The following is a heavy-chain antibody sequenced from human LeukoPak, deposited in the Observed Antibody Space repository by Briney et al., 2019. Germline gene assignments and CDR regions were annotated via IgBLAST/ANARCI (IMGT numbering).Heavy chain of an antibody. Sequence: PGTSLRLSCAASGFTFSNYWMSCVRQAPGKGLEWVANIKQDGGVKYYVDSVKGRFTISRDNAKNSLYLQMNSLRAEDTAVYYCVRPSLDAYDRDYWGQGTLVTVSS. D-gene: IGHD5-12*01. CDR3: VRPSLDAYDRDY. CDR1: GFTFSNYW. CDR2: IKQDGGVK. V-gene: IGHV3-7*01. J-gene: IGHJ4*02.